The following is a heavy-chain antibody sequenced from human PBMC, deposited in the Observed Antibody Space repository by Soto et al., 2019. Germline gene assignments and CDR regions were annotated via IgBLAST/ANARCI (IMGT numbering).Heavy chain of an antibody. Sequence: ASVKVSCKASGYTFTSYYMHWVRQAPGQGLEWMGIINPSGGSTSYAQKFQGRVTMTRDTSTSTVYMELSSLSSEDTAVYYCARSYDQGHYDILTGYYYYYYGMDVWCQGTTVTVSS. J-gene: IGHJ6*02. CDR3: ARSYDQGHYDILTGYYYYYYGMDV. CDR1: GYTFTSYY. CDR2: INPSGGST. D-gene: IGHD3-9*01. V-gene: IGHV1-46*01.